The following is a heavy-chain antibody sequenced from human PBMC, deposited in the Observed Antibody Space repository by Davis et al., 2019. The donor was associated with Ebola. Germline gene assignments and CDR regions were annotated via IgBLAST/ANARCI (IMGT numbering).Heavy chain of an antibody. D-gene: IGHD1-26*01. CDR1: GFTFSSYW. CDR2: IKQDGSEK. V-gene: IGHV3-7*01. Sequence: GESLKISCAASGFTFSSYWMSWVRQAPGKGLEWVANIKQDGSEKYYVDSVKGRFTISRDNAKNSLYLQMNSLRAEDTAVYYCAREKGDYYYYYGMDVWGKGTTVTVSS. J-gene: IGHJ6*04. CDR3: AREKGDYYYYYGMDV.